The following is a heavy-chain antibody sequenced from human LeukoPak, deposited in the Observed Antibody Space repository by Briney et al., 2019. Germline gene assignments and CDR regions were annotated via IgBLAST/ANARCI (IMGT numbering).Heavy chain of an antibody. Sequence: SQTLSLTCTVSGGSISSGSYYWSWIRQPAGKGLEWIGRIYTSGSTNYNPSLKSRVTISVDTSKNQFSLKLSSVAAADTAVYYCASSSPLEYYYYGMDVWGQGTTVTVSS. CDR2: IYTSGST. CDR1: GGSISSGSYY. CDR3: ASSSPLEYYYYGMDV. V-gene: IGHV4-61*02. J-gene: IGHJ6*02. D-gene: IGHD6-6*01.